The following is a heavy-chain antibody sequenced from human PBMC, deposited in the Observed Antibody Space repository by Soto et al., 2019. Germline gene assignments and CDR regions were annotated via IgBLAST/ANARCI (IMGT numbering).Heavy chain of an antibody. CDR2: IGSSGGST. D-gene: IGHD6-6*01. J-gene: IGHJ6*02. Sequence: GGSLRLSCAASGFTFSSYAMNWVRQAPGKGPEWVSGIGSSGGSTYYADSVKGRFTISRDNSKNTLYLQMNSLRAEDTAVYYCATGVAARYYNAMYVWGQGTTVTV. CDR3: ATGVAARYYNAMYV. V-gene: IGHV3-23*01. CDR1: GFTFSSYA.